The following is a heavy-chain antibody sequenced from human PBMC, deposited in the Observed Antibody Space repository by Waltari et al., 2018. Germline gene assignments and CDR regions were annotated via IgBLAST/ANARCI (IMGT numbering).Heavy chain of an antibody. Sequence: QLQLQESGSGLVKPSQTLSLTCGVSGGSISSVGYSWTWVRQPPGKGLEWIGYISHSGKTYYNPSLKSRVTMSVDTSKNQFSLTLRSVTATDTAVYYCASGYCSGFSCYSSPPVDYWGQGTLVTVSS. J-gene: IGHJ4*02. CDR3: ASGYCSGFSCYSSPPVDY. CDR1: GGSISSVGYS. V-gene: IGHV4-30-2*01. D-gene: IGHD2-15*01. CDR2: ISHSGKT.